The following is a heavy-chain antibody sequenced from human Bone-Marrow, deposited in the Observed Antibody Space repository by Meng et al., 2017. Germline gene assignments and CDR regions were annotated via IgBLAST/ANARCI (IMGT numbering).Heavy chain of an antibody. Sequence: GESLKISCAASGFTFDDYGMSWVRQAPGKGLEWVSGINWNGGSTGYADSVKGRFTISRDNAKNSLYLQMNSLRAEDTALYYCATEFYYYDSSGDHAFDIWGQGPMVTVSS. J-gene: IGHJ3*02. CDR1: GFTFDDYG. V-gene: IGHV3-20*04. CDR2: INWNGGST. D-gene: IGHD3-22*01. CDR3: ATEFYYYDSSGDHAFDI.